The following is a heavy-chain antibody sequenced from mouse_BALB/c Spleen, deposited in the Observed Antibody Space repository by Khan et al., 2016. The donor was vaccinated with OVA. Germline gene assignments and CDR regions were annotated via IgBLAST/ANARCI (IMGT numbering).Heavy chain of an antibody. CDR3: VRELRLGGFAY. J-gene: IGHJ3*01. CDR2: IWGDGST. D-gene: IGHD1-2*01. CDR1: GFSLTGFG. V-gene: IGHV2-6-7*01. Sequence: VKLLESGPGLVAPSQSLSITCTVSGFSLTGFGINWVRQPPGKGLEWLGMIWGDGSTDYNSALKSRLSISKDNSKSQVFLKMNSLQTDDTARYYCVRELRLGGFAYWGQGTLVTVSA.